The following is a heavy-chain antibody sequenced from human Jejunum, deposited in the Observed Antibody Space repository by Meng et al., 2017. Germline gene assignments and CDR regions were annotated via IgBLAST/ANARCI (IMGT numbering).Heavy chain of an antibody. CDR1: GFTFRTYE. J-gene: IGHJ4*02. D-gene: IGHD6-19*01. V-gene: IGHV3-48*03. CDR2: ISRSGDFI. Sequence: GGSLRLSCAASGFTFRTYEMNWVRQAPGKGLEWVSYISRSGDFIYYADSVKGRFTISRDNAKNSLYLQMNSLRAEDTAVYYCGREYSSGRPFDYWGQGTLVTVSS. CDR3: GREYSSGRPFDY.